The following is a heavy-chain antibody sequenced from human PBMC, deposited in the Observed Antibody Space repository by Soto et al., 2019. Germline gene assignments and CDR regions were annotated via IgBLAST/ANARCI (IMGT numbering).Heavy chain of an antibody. CDR3: ARVPAFDSSGYTIDY. J-gene: IGHJ4*02. D-gene: IGHD3-22*01. Sequence: PSETLSLTCTVSGGSISSYYWSWIRQPPGKGLEWIGYIYYSGSTNYNPSLKSRVTISVDTSKNQFSLKLSSVTAADTAVYYCARVPAFDSSGYTIDYWGQGTLVTVSS. CDR1: GGSISSYY. V-gene: IGHV4-59*01. CDR2: IYYSGST.